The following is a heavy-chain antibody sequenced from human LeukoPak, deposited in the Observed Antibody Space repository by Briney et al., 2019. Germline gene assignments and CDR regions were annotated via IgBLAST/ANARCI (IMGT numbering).Heavy chain of an antibody. D-gene: IGHD5-18*01. Sequence: ASVKVSCKASGGTFSSYAISWVRQAPGQALEWMGVIIPIFGTANYAQKFQGRVTITTDESTSTAYMELSSLRSEDTAVYYCASPQPGIQLWGPGAFDIWGQGTMVTVSS. V-gene: IGHV1-69*05. J-gene: IGHJ3*02. CDR2: IIPIFGTA. CDR3: ASPQPGIQLWGPGAFDI. CDR1: GGTFSSYA.